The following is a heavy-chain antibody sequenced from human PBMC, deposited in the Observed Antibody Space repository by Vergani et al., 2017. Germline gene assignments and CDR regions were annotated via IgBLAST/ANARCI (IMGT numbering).Heavy chain of an antibody. J-gene: IGHJ4*02. CDR2: IYPGDSDT. D-gene: IGHD3-9*01. CDR1: GYSFTSYW. V-gene: IGHV5-51*01. Sequence: EVQLVQSGAEVKKPGESLKISCKGSGYSFTSYWIGWVRQMPGKGLEWMGIIYPGDSDTRYSPSFQGQVTISADKSISTAYLQWSSLKASDTAMYYCARGHDILTGNFPDGYYFDYWGQGTLVTVSS. CDR3: ARGHDILTGNFPDGYYFDY.